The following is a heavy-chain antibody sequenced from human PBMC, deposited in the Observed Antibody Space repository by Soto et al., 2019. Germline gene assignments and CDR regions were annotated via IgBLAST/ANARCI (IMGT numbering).Heavy chain of an antibody. J-gene: IGHJ3*02. V-gene: IGHV3-15*01. D-gene: IGHD3-16*02. CDR3: TTNYRDSLAYDGDDAFDI. CDR1: GFTFTNAW. Sequence: PGGSLRLSCAASGFTFTNAWMIWVRQAPGKGLEWVGRIKGKIDGGTTDYAAPVKGRFTISRDDSKNTVYLQMNSLKTEDTALYYCTTNYRDSLAYDGDDAFDIWGQGTMVTVS. CDR2: IKGKIDGGTT.